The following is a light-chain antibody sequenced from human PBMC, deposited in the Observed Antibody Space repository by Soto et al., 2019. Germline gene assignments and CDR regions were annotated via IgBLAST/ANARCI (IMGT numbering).Light chain of an antibody. J-gene: IGKJ4*01. V-gene: IGKV1-33*01. CDR3: QQYDNLPLT. CDR1: QDISNY. CDR2: DAP. Sequence: DIQMTQSPSSLSASVGDRVTITCQASQDISNYLNWYQQKPGKAPKLLIYDAPNLETVVPSRFSGSGSGTDFTFTISSLQPEDIATYYCQQYDNLPLTCGGGTKVEIK.